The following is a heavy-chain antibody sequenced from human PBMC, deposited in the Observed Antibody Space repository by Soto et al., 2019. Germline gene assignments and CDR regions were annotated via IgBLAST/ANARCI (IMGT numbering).Heavy chain of an antibody. CDR1: GYTFTSYG. Sequence: ASVKVSCTASGYTFTSYGISWVRQAPGQGLEWMGWISAYNGNTNYAQKLQGRVTMTTDTSTSTAYMELRSLRSDDTAVYYCARDGIAAAGTVFFDYWGQGTLVTVSS. CDR3: ARDGIAAAGTVFFDY. CDR2: ISAYNGNT. J-gene: IGHJ4*02. V-gene: IGHV1-18*01. D-gene: IGHD6-13*01.